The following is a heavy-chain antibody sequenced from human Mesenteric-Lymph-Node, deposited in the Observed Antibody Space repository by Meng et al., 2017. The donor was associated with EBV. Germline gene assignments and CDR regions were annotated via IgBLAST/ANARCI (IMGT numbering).Heavy chain of an antibody. Sequence: VESGGGMDTRGGSLSLSCASSGFPFSSHTLNWVRQTPGKGLEWVSSITSSSSYIYYADSVKGRFTISRDNAKNSLYLQMNSLRAEDTAIYYCASTDFDYWGQGTLVTVSS. CDR3: ASTDFDY. CDR1: GFPFSSHT. J-gene: IGHJ4*02. V-gene: IGHV3-21*01. CDR2: ITSSSSYI. D-gene: IGHD4-17*01.